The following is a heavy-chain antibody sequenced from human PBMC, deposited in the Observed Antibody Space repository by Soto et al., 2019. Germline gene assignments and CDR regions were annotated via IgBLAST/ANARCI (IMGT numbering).Heavy chain of an antibody. CDR1: GGSISSYY. D-gene: IGHD3-10*01. CDR3: ASNLLLWFGELDDYYYGMDV. V-gene: IGHV4-59*08. J-gene: IGHJ6*02. Sequence: SETLSLTCTVSGGSISSYYWSWIRQPPGKGLEWIGYIYYSGSTHYNPSLKSRVTISVDTSKNQFSLKLSSVTAADTAVYYCASNLLLWFGELDDYYYGMDVWGQGTTVTVSS. CDR2: IYYSGST.